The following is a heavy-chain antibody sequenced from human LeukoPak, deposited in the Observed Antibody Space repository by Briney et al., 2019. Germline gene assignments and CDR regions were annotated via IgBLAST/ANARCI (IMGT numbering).Heavy chain of an antibody. CDR2: IWYDGSSK. CDR1: GFTFSSYG. J-gene: IGHJ4*02. D-gene: IGHD6-13*01. V-gene: IGHV3-33*01. CDR3: ARGRSLGYYYDY. Sequence: PGRSLRLSCAASGFTFSSYGMHWVRQAPGKGLEWVAVIWYDGSSKYYADSVKGRFTISRDNSKNTLYLQMNSLRAEDTAVYYCARGRSLGYYYDYWGQGTLVTVSS.